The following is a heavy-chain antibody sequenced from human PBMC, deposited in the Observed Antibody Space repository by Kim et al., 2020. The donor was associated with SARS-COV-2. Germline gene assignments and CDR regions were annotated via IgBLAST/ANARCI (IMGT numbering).Heavy chain of an antibody. D-gene: IGHD1-7*01. Sequence: YAQKFQGRVTMTRNTSISTAYMELSSLRSEDTAVYYCAGGITGTTEAFDIWGQGTMVTVSS. J-gene: IGHJ3*02. CDR3: AGGITGTTEAFDI. V-gene: IGHV1-8*01.